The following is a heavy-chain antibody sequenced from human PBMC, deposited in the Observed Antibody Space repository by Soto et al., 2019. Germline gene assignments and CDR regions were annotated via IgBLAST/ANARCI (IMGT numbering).Heavy chain of an antibody. Sequence: LGESLKISCKGSGYSFTSYWIGWVRQMPGKGLEWMGIIYPGDSDTRYSPSFQGQVTISRDNSKSIAYLQMNSLTSEDTAVYYCARYTYTSRYSYYGMDVWGHGTTVTVSS. CDR2: IYPGDSDT. J-gene: IGHJ6*02. CDR3: ARYTYTSRYSYYGMDV. V-gene: IGHV5-51*01. D-gene: IGHD2-2*01. CDR1: GYSFTSYW.